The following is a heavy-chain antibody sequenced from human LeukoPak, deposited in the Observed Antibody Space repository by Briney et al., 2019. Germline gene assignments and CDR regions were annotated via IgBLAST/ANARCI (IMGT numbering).Heavy chain of an antibody. J-gene: IGHJ4*02. CDR2: ISGSGGST. V-gene: IGHV3-23*01. Sequence: QSGGSLRLSCAASGFTFSSYAMSWVRQAPGKGLEWVSAISGSGGSTYYADSVKGRFTISRNNSKNTLYLQMNSLRAEDTAVYYCAKTPHVLLWFGEFKYYFDYWGQGTLVTVSS. CDR1: GFTFSSYA. CDR3: AKTPHVLLWFGEFKYYFDY. D-gene: IGHD3-10*01.